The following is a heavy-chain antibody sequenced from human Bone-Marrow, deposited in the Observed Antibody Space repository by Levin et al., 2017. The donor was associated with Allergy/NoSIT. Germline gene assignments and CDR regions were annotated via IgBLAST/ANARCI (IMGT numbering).Heavy chain of an antibody. J-gene: IGHJ4*02. CDR3: ARDFKKWGGGWTIDY. D-gene: IGHD6-19*01. CDR1: GFTFSSYG. Sequence: GESLKISCAASGFTFSSYGMHWVRQAPGKGLEWVAVIWYDGSNKYYADSVKGRFTISRDNSKNTLYLQMNSLRAEDTAVYYCARDFKKWGGGWTIDYWGQGTLVTVSS. V-gene: IGHV3-33*01. CDR2: IWYDGSNK.